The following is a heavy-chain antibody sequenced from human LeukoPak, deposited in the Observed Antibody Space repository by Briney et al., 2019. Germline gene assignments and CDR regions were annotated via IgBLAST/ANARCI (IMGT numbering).Heavy chain of an antibody. V-gene: IGHV1-69*13. CDR2: IIPIFATA. D-gene: IGHD6-6*01. CDR3: ARYSSSKFHYYYYGMDV. J-gene: IGHJ6*02. CDR1: GGTFSSYA. Sequence: GASVKVSCKASGGTFSSYAINWVRQAPGQGLEWMGGIIPIFATASYAQRFQGRVTITADESTSTAYMELSSLRSEDTAVYYCARYSSSKFHYYYYGMDVWGQGTTVTVSS.